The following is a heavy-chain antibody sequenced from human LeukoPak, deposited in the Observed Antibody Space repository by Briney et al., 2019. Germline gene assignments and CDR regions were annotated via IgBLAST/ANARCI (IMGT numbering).Heavy chain of an antibody. J-gene: IGHJ6*02. V-gene: IGHV3-33*01. Sequence: GGSLRLSCAASGFTFSSYGMHWARQAPGKGLEWVAVIWYDGSNKYYADSVKGRFTISRDNSKNTLYLQMNSLRAEDTAVYYCARDSRRGYYYYGMDVWGQGTTVTVSS. D-gene: IGHD3-16*01. CDR2: IWYDGSNK. CDR1: GFTFSSYG. CDR3: ARDSRRGYYYYGMDV.